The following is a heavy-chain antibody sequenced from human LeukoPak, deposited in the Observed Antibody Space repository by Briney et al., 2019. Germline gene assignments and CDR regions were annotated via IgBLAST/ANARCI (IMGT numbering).Heavy chain of an antibody. J-gene: IGHJ4*02. D-gene: IGHD6-13*01. Sequence: GGSLRLSCAASEFSVSHNYMSWVRQAPGKGLEWVSVIHSDGTTHYADSVKGRFTISRDNSKNTLYLQMNSLRVEDTAMYYCARETGYSTSWYAYYFDYWGRGTLVTVAS. CDR3: ARETGYSTSWYAYYFDY. CDR2: IHSDGTT. V-gene: IGHV3-53*01. CDR1: EFSVSHNY.